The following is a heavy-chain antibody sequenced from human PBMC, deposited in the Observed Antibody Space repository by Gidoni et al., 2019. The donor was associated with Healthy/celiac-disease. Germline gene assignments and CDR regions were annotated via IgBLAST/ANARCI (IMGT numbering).Heavy chain of an antibody. CDR1: GGSLSSGSYY. Sequence: QVQLQESGPGLVKPSQTLSLTCTVSGGSLSSGSYYWSWIRQPAGKGLEWIGRIYTSGSTNYNPSLKSRVTISVDTSKNQFSLKLSSVTAADTAVYYCARSGAADPRKYYFDYWGQGTLVTVSS. CDR2: IYTSGST. CDR3: ARSGAADPRKYYFDY. J-gene: IGHJ4*02. D-gene: IGHD6-25*01. V-gene: IGHV4-61*02.